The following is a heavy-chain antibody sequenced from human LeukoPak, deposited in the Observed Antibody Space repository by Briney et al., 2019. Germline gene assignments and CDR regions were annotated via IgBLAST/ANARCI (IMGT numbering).Heavy chain of an antibody. CDR2: ISYDGSNK. D-gene: IGHD1-14*01. J-gene: IGHJ6*03. V-gene: IGHV3-30*04. Sequence: GGSLRLSCAASGFTFSSYAMHWVRQAPGKGLEWVAVISYDGSNKYYADSVKGRFTISRDNAKNTLYLQMNSLRAEDTAVYYCATGFFYYYYMDVWGKGTTVT. CDR3: ATGFFYYYYMDV. CDR1: GFTFSSYA.